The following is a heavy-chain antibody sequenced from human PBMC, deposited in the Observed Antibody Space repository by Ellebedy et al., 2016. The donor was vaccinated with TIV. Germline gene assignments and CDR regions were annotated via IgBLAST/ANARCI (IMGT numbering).Heavy chain of an antibody. CDR3: ASGGERDSYVQDYPFDI. CDR1: GGTFRMYA. CDR2: IIPIFGTT. D-gene: IGHD5-18*01. Sequence: AASVKVSCKASGGTFRMYAITWARQAPGQGLEWMGGIIPIFGTTNYAQKFQGRVTITADESTSTAYMGLSSLRSEDTAVYYCASGGERDSYVQDYPFDIWGQGTIVTVSS. J-gene: IGHJ3*02. V-gene: IGHV1-69*13.